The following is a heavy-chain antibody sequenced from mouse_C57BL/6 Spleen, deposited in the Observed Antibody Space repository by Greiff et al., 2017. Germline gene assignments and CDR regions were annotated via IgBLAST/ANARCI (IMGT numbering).Heavy chain of an antibody. CDR3: ARSLTGDPFAY. D-gene: IGHD4-1*01. CDR2: IYPGSGNT. Sequence: VKLMESGAELVRPGASVKLSCKASGYTFTDYYINWVKQRPGQGLEWIARIYPGSGNTYYNEKFKGKATLTAEKSSSTAYMQLSSLTSEDSAVYFCARSLTGDPFAYWGQGTLVTVSA. CDR1: GYTFTDYY. J-gene: IGHJ3*01. V-gene: IGHV1-76*01.